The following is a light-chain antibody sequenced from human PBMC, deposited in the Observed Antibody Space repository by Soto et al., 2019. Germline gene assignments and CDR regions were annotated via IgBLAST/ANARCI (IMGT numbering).Light chain of an antibody. J-gene: IGKJ4*01. CDR1: QSILYNSNNKNY. V-gene: IGKV4-1*01. CDR2: WAS. Sequence: DIVMTQSPDSLAVSLGERATINCKSSQSILYNSNNKNYLAWYQQKPGQPPKLLIYWASSRESGVPDRFSGSGSGTDFTLTISNLQAEDVAVYYCQQYYSTLTFGGGTKVEIK. CDR3: QQYYSTLT.